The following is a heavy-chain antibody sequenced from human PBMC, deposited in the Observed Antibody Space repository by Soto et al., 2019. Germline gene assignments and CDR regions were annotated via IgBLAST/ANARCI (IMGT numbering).Heavy chain of an antibody. J-gene: IGHJ5*02. CDR3: ARVKNYYDSSGYPYNWFDP. V-gene: IGHV4-59*01. CDR1: GGSISSYY. D-gene: IGHD3-22*01. CDR2: IYYSGST. Sequence: SETLSLTCTVSGGSISSYYWSWIRQPPGKGLEWIGYIYYSGSTNYNPSLKSRVTISVDTSKNQFSLKLGSVTAADTAVYYCARVKNYYDSSGYPYNWFDPWGQGTLVTVSS.